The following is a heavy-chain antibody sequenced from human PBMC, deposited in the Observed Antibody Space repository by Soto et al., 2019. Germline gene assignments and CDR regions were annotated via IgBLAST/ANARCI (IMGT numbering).Heavy chain of an antibody. V-gene: IGHV4-39*01. J-gene: IGHJ4*02. Sequence: SETLSLTCTVSGGSISSSSYYWGWIRQPPGKGLEWIGSIYYSGSTYYNPSLKSRVTISVDTSKNQFSLKLSSVTAADTAVYYCARVLGYCSGGSCYGWYYFDYWGQGTLVTVSS. D-gene: IGHD2-15*01. CDR1: GGSISSSSYY. CDR2: IYYSGST. CDR3: ARVLGYCSGGSCYGWYYFDY.